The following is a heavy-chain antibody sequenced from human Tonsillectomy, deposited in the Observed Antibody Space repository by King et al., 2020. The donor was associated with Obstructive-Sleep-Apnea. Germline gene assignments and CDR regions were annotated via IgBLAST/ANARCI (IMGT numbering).Heavy chain of an antibody. CDR2: ISSDGSDT. D-gene: IGHD3-16*01. CDR1: GFTFSSYW. CDR3: ARVFWGYYAMDV. Sequence: VQLVESGGGLVQPGGSLRLSCAASGFTFSSYWIYCVRQAPGKGLVWVSRISSDGSDTSYADSVKGRFTISRDNAKNTLYLQMNSLRVEDAAVYYCARVFWGYYAMDVWGQGTTVTVSS. V-gene: IGHV3-74*01. J-gene: IGHJ6*02.